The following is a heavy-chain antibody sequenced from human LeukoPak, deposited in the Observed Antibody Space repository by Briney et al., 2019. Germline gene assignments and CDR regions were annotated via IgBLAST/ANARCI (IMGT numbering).Heavy chain of an antibody. CDR1: GGSISSSSYY. J-gene: IGHJ4*02. CDR3: FSRGWYADSLDY. Sequence: SETLPLTCTVSGGSISSSSYYWGWIRQPPGKGLEWIGSIYYSGSTYYSPSLKSRVTISVDTSKNQFSLKLSSVTAADTAVYYCFSRGWYADSLDYWGQGTLVTVSS. D-gene: IGHD6-19*01. CDR2: IYYSGST. V-gene: IGHV4-39*01.